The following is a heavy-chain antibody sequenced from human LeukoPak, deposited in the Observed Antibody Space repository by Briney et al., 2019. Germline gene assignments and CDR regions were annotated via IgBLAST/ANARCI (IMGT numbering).Heavy chain of an antibody. J-gene: IGHJ3*02. D-gene: IGHD3-16*01. Sequence: GGSLRLSCAASGFTFSSYWMHWVRQAPGQGLVWVSRIISDVTTTIYADSVKGRFTISRDNAKNTLYLQVNGLRAEDTAVYYCATGGMSAFEIWGQGTMVTVSS. CDR3: ATGGMSAFEI. CDR2: IISDVTTT. V-gene: IGHV3-74*01. CDR1: GFTFSSYW.